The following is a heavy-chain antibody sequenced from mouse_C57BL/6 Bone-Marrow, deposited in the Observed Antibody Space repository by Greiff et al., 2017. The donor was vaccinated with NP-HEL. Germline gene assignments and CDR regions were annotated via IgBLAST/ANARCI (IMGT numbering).Heavy chain of an antibody. J-gene: IGHJ1*03. CDR3: ARRYGSSHWYFDV. CDR2: IDPSDSYT. D-gene: IGHD1-1*01. V-gene: IGHV1-69*01. Sequence: QVQLQQPGAELVMPGASVKLSCKASGYTFTSYWMHWMKQRPGQGLEWIGEIDPSDSYTNYNQKFKGKSTLTVDKSSSTAYMQRSSLTSEDSAVYYCARRYGSSHWYFDVWGTGTTVTVSS. CDR1: GYTFTSYW.